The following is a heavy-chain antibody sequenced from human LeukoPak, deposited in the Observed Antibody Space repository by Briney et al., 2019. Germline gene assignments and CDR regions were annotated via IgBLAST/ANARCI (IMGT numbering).Heavy chain of an antibody. D-gene: IGHD6-19*01. Sequence: SVKVSCRASGGTFSSYAISWVRQAPGQGLEWMGGIIPIFGTANYAQKFQGRVTITADESTSTAYMELSSLRSEATAVYYCARDRQWLVPGYYGMDVWGKGTTVTVSS. CDR1: GGTFSSYA. CDR2: IIPIFGTA. V-gene: IGHV1-69*01. J-gene: IGHJ6*04. CDR3: ARDRQWLVPGYYGMDV.